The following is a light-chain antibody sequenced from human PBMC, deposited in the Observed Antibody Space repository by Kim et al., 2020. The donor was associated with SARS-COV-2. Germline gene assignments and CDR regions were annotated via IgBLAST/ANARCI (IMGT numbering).Light chain of an antibody. CDR3: QQYNNWLHS. CDR1: QSVSSN. Sequence: SVSPGEKATRTCRASQSVSSNLAWYQQKAGQAPRLLIYGASTGTTGIPARFSGSGSGTEFTLTISSLQSEDFAVYYCQQYNNWLHSFGQGTKLEI. V-gene: IGKV3-15*01. J-gene: IGKJ2*03. CDR2: GAS.